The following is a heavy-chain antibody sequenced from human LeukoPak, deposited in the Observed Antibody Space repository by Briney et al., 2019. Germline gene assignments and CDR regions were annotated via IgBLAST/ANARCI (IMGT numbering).Heavy chain of an antibody. J-gene: IGHJ4*02. D-gene: IGHD2-15*01. Sequence: SETLSLTCTVSGGSISSYYWSRIRQPAGKGLEWIGRIYTSGSTNYNPSLKSRVTMSVDTSKNQFSLKLSSVTAADTAVYYCARESRGVVVAATTHFDYWGQGTLVTVSP. CDR3: ARESRGVVVAATTHFDY. CDR1: GGSISSYY. V-gene: IGHV4-4*07. CDR2: IYTSGST.